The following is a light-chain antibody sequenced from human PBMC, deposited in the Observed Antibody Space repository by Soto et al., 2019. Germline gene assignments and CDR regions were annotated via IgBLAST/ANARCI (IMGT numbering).Light chain of an antibody. J-gene: IGKJ3*01. CDR2: GAS. CDR1: QSVRSSY. V-gene: IGKV3-20*01. Sequence: EVVLTQSPGTLSLSPGERATLSCRASQSVRSSYVAWYQQKPGQAPRLLIYGASSRATGIPDRFSGSGSGTDFTLTISRLEPEDFAVYYCQQYGRSTFTFGPGTTVDIK. CDR3: QQYGRSTFT.